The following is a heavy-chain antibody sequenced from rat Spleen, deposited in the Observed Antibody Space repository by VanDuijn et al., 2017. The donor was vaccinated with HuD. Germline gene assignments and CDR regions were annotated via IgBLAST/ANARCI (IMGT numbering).Heavy chain of an antibody. Sequence: EVRLQESGPGLVKPSQSLSLSCSVTGYSITSGYGWNWIRKFPGNKLEWMGYINNAGSTKYNPPLQSQISITRDTSKNQFFLQVNSVTTEDTATYYCARAYYDGSYYDYWGQGVMVTVSS. J-gene: IGHJ2*01. V-gene: IGHV3-3*01. CDR3: ARAYYDGSYYDY. CDR2: INNAGST. D-gene: IGHD1-12*02. CDR1: GYSITSGYG.